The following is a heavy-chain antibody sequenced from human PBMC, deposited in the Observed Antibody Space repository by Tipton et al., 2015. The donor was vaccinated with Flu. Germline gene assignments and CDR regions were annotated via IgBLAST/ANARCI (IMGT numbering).Heavy chain of an antibody. Sequence: TLSLTCTVSGGSISSYYWSWIRQPPGKGLEWIGYIYYSGSTNYNPSLKSRVTISVDTSKNQFSLKLSSVTAADTAVYYCVRGTFDSGYDRIDRAYYYMDVWGKGTTVTVSS. J-gene: IGHJ6*03. CDR2: IYYSGST. CDR1: GGSISSYY. CDR3: VRGTFDSGYDRIDRAYYYMDV. D-gene: IGHD5-12*01. V-gene: IGHV4-59*01.